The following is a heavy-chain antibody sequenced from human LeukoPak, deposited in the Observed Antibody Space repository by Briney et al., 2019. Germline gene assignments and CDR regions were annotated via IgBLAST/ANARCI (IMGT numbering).Heavy chain of an antibody. D-gene: IGHD2-15*01. CDR1: GGSISSYY. V-gene: IGHV4-59*01. Sequence: SETLSLTCTVSGGSISSYYWSWIRQPPGKGLEWIGYIYYSGSTNHNSSLKSRVTISVDTSKNQFSLKLSSVTAADTAVYYCARSLHCSGGSCYSSWFDPWGQGTLVTVSS. CDR2: IYYSGST. CDR3: ARSLHCSGGSCYSSWFDP. J-gene: IGHJ5*02.